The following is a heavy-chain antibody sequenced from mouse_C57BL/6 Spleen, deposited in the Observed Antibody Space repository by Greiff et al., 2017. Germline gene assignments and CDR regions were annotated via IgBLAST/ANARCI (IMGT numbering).Heavy chain of an antibody. CDR1: GYTFTSYW. Sequence: QVQLQQSGAELVMPGASVKLSCKASGYTFTSYWMHWVKQRPGQGLEWIGEIDPSDSYTNYNQKFKGKSTLTVDKSSSTAYMQLSSLTSEDAAVYYCARRGFDAMDYWGQGTSVTVSA. V-gene: IGHV1-69*01. CDR3: ARRGFDAMDY. CDR2: IDPSDSYT. J-gene: IGHJ4*01.